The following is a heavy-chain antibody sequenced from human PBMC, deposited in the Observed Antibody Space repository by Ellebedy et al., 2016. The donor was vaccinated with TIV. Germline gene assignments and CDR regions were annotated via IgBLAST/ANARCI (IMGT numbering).Heavy chain of an antibody. V-gene: IGHV4-59*08. D-gene: IGHD2-2*01. CDR2: IYYSGST. CDR3: ARHPTRGLDY. J-gene: IGHJ4*02. Sequence: SETLSLXCTVSGGSISSYYWRWIRQPPGKGLEWIGYIYYSGSTNYNPSLKSRVTISVDTSKNQFSLKLSSVTAADTAVYYCARHPTRGLDYWGQGTLVTVSS. CDR1: GGSISSYY.